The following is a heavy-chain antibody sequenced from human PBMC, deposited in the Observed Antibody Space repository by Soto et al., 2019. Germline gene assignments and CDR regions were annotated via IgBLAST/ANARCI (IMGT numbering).Heavy chain of an antibody. CDR3: ALMPGVGMDV. J-gene: IGHJ6*02. D-gene: IGHD2-2*01. Sequence: QVQLVQSGAEVKKPGASVKVSCKASGYTFTGYYIHWVRQAHGPGLEWMGWINPNSGGTNYAQKFQGRVTMTRDTSINTAYMEVSRLGSDDTAVYYCALMPGVGMDVWGQGTTVTVSS. CDR2: INPNSGGT. CDR1: GYTFTGYY. V-gene: IGHV1-2*02.